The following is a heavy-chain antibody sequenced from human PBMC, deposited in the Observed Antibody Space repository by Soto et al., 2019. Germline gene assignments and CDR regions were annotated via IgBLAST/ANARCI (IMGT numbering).Heavy chain of an antibody. Sequence: ASVKVSCKASGYTFTSYYMHWVRQAPGQGLEWMGIINPSGGSTSYAQKFQGRVTMTRDTSTSTVYMELSSLRSEDTAVYYCARGGVNHAVAGPFDYWGQGTLVTVSS. J-gene: IGHJ4*02. CDR2: INPSGGST. V-gene: IGHV1-46*01. CDR3: ARGGVNHAVAGPFDY. CDR1: GYTFTSYY. D-gene: IGHD6-19*01.